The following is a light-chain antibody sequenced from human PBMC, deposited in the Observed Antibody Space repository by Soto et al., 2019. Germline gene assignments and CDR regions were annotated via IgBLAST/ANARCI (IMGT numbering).Light chain of an antibody. V-gene: IGKV1-5*01. J-gene: IGKJ2*01. CDR1: QTISSS. CDR2: DAS. CDR3: QQHNDYTAVT. Sequence: DIQMTQSPSTLSASLGDRVTITCRASQTISSSLFWYQHKPGKAPKLLIFDASTLQTGVPSRFSGSGFGTEFTLTITGLQPDDFATYYCQQHNDYTAVTFGQGTKVDIK.